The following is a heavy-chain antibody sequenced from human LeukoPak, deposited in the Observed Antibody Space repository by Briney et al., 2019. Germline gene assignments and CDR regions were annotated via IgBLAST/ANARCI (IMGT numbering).Heavy chain of an antibody. J-gene: IGHJ4*02. CDR1: GFTFSSYW. CDR2: INPGGSSI. D-gene: IGHD6-13*01. Sequence: QTGGSLRLSCAASGFTFSSYWMHWVRQVPGKGLVWVARINPGGSSITYADSVKGRFTISRDNAKNTLYLQMDSLRAEDTGVYYCTRDWGGVAAGIDYWGQGALVTVSS. V-gene: IGHV3-74*01. CDR3: TRDWGGVAAGIDY.